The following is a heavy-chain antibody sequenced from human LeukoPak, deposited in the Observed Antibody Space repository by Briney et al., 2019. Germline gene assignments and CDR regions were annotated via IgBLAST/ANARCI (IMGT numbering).Heavy chain of an antibody. V-gene: IGHV5-51*01. CDR1: GYSFTSYW. D-gene: IGHD6-13*01. CDR2: IYPGDSDT. J-gene: IGHJ4*02. CDR3: ARRGIAAAVDY. Sequence: GASLQISCKGSGYSFTSYWIGWGRQLPGKGLEWMGIIYPGDSDTRYSPSFQGQVTISADKSISTAYLQWSSLKASDTAMYYCARRGIAAAVDYWGQGTLVTVSS.